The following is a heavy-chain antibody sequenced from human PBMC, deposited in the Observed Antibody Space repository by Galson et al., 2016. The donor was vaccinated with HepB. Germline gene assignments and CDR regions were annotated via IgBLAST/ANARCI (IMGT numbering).Heavy chain of an antibody. V-gene: IGHV3-7*01. CDR1: GFTFSSYW. D-gene: IGHD3-3*01. CDR3: GTDPPWSSDVFDI. J-gene: IGHJ3*02. CDR2: IKQDGSEM. Sequence: SLRLSCAASGFTFSSYWMTWARQAPGKGLEWVANIKQDGSEMFYVDSVKGRVTISRDNVRNSLYLQMDSLRAEDTAVYYCGTDPPWSSDVFDIWAEGQWSPCLQ.